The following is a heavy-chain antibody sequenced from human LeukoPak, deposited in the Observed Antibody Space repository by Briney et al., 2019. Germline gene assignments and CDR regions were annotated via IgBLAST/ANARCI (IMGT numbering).Heavy chain of an antibody. D-gene: IGHD6-6*01. CDR2: ISSSSSTI. CDR3: AKAPRATGNIAARPDY. V-gene: IGHV3-48*01. CDR1: EFIFSSYG. Sequence: GGSLRLSCAASEFIFSSYGMHWVRQAPGKGLEWVSYISSSSSTIYHADSVKGRFTISRDNSKNTLYLQMNSLRAEDTAVYYCAKAPRATGNIAARPDYWGQGTLVTVSS. J-gene: IGHJ4*02.